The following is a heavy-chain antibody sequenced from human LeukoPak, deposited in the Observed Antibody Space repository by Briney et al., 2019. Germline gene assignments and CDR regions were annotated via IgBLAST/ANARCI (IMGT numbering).Heavy chain of an antibody. CDR2: INTNTGNP. J-gene: IGHJ6*03. CDR3: ARDYSAYTARYYYMDV. Sequence: ASVKVSCKASVYTFTSYAMNWVRQAPGQGLEWMGWINTNTGNPTYAQGFTGRFVFSLDTSVSTAYLQISSLKAEDTAVYYCARDYSAYTARYYYMDVWGKGTTVTVSS. D-gene: IGHD3-16*01. V-gene: IGHV7-4-1*02. CDR1: VYTFTSYA.